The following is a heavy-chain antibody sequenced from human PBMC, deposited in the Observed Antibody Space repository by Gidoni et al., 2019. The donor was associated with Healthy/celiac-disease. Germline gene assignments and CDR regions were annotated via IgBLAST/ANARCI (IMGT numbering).Heavy chain of an antibody. CDR3: ARGDYYDSSGYYWAFDY. CDR1: GYTSTGYN. Sequence: QVQLVQSGAEVKKPGASVKVSCKASGYTSTGYNMHWVRQAPGQGLEWMGWINPNSGGTNYAQKFQGRVTMTRDTSISTAYMKLSRLRSDDTAVYYCARGDYYDSSGYYWAFDYWGQGTLVTVSS. J-gene: IGHJ4*02. CDR2: INPNSGGT. V-gene: IGHV1-2*02. D-gene: IGHD3-22*01.